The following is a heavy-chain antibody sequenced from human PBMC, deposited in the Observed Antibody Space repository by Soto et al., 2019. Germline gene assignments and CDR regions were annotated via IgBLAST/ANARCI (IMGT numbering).Heavy chain of an antibody. CDR3: ARGHYYDSRRGMDV. CDR1: GGTFSSYA. V-gene: IGHV1-69*13. J-gene: IGHJ6*02. D-gene: IGHD3-22*01. Sequence: VASVKVSCKASGGTFSSYAISWVRQAPGQGLEWMGGIIPIFGTANYAQKFQGRVTITADESTSTAYMELSSLRSEDTAVYYCARGHYYDSRRGMDVWGQGTTVTVSS. CDR2: IIPIFGTA.